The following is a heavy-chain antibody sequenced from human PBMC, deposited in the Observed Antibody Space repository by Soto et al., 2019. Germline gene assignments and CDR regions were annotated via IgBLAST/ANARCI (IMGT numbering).Heavy chain of an antibody. V-gene: IGHV4-30-4*01. CDR3: ATIKLGSTRLDY. CDR1: GGSISSGDYY. CDR2: IYYSGST. D-gene: IGHD2-2*01. Sequence: PSETLSLTCTVSGGSISSGDYYWSWIRQPPGKGLEWIGYIYYSGSTYYNPSLKSRVTISVDTSKNQFSLKLSSVTAADTAVYYCATIKLGSTRLDYGGQGTLVTVSS. J-gene: IGHJ4*02.